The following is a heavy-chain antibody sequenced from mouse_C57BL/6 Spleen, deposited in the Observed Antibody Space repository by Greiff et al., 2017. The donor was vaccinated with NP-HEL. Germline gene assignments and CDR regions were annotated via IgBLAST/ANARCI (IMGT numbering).Heavy chain of an antibody. J-gene: IGHJ3*01. Sequence: VQLQQSGPGLVQPSQSLSITCTVSGFSLTSYGVHWVRQSPGKGLEWLGVIWSGGSTDYNAAFISRLSISKDNSKSQVFFKMNSLQADDTAIYYCASPSPYYYGSSPWFAYWGQGTLVTVSA. D-gene: IGHD1-1*01. CDR1: GFSLTSYG. V-gene: IGHV2-2*01. CDR3: ASPSPYYYGSSPWFAY. CDR2: IWSGGST.